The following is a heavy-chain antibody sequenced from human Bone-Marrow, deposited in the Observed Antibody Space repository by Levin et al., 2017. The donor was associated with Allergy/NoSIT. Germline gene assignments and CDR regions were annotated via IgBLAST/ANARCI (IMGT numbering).Heavy chain of an antibody. CDR3: ARGGDIVVVVAATFRYYYGMDV. V-gene: IGHV1-2*02. CDR2: INPNSGGT. J-gene: IGHJ6*02. D-gene: IGHD2-15*01. Sequence: GESLKISCKASGYTFTGYYMHWVRQAPGQGLEWMGWINPNSGGTNYAQKFQGRVTMTRDTSISTAYMELSRLRSDDTAVYYCARGGDIVVVVAATFRYYYGMDVWGQGTTVTVSS. CDR1: GYTFTGYY.